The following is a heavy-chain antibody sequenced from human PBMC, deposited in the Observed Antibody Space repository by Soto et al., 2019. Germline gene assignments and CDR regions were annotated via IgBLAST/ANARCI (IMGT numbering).Heavy chain of an antibody. V-gene: IGHV6-1*01. CDR2: TYYRSKCYN. J-gene: IGHJ4*02. D-gene: IGHD6-19*01. CDR3: ARDLTAVAGTPLYFDY. Sequence: SQTLSLTCAISGDSVSSNSAAWNWIRQSPSRGLEWLGRTYYRSKCYNDYAVSVKSRITINPDTSKNQFSLQPNSVTPEDTAVYYCARDLTAVAGTPLYFDYWGQGTLVTVSS. CDR1: GDSVSSNSAA.